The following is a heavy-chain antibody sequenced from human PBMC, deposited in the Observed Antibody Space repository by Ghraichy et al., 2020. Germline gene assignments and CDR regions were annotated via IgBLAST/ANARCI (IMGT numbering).Heavy chain of an antibody. CDR3: ARDFFPGSSSWYNTPAAFDI. CDR1: GGSISSGSYY. Sequence: SETLSLTCTVSGGSISSGSYYWSWIRQPAGKGLEWIGRIYTSGSTNYNPSLKSRVTISVDTSKNQFSLKLSSVTAADTAVYYCARDFFPGSSSWYNTPAAFDIWGQGTMVTVSS. J-gene: IGHJ3*02. D-gene: IGHD6-13*01. CDR2: IYTSGST. V-gene: IGHV4-61*02.